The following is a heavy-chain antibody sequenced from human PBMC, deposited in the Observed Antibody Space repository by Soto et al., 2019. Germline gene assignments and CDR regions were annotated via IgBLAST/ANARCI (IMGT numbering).Heavy chain of an antibody. D-gene: IGHD1-26*01. CDR3: ARDVGVVGATLDY. CDR2: IWYDGSKK. Sequence: QVQLVESGGGVVQPGRSLRLSCATSGFTFKSYGMHWGRQAPGKGLEWVAVIWYDGSKKYYADSVKGRFTISRDDSKNTLYLQMNSLRAEDTAIYYCARDVGVVGATLDYWGQGTLVTVSS. V-gene: IGHV3-33*01. CDR1: GFTFKSYG. J-gene: IGHJ4*02.